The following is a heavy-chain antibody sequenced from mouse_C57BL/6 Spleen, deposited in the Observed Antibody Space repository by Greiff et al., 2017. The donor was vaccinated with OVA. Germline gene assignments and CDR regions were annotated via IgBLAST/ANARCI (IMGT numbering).Heavy chain of an antibody. Sequence: EVMLVESGGGLVKPGGSLKLSCAASGFTFSSYAMSWVRQTPDKRLAWVATISAGGSYTYYPDNVKGRFTISRDNAKNNLYLQMSHLKSEDTAMYYCARDYYGSERYFDVWGTGTTVTVSS. D-gene: IGHD1-1*01. CDR1: GFTFSSYA. V-gene: IGHV5-4*01. J-gene: IGHJ1*03. CDR3: ARDYYGSERYFDV. CDR2: ISAGGSYT.